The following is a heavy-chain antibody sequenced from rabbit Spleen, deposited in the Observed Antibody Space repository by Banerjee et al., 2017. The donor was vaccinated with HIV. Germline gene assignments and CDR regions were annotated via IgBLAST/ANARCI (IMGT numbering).Heavy chain of an antibody. V-gene: IGHV1S40*01. CDR2: INAATGKP. CDR3: ARDLVGVIGWNFYL. CDR1: GFSFSSNYD. Sequence: QSLEESGGDLVKPGASLTLTCTASGFSFSSNYDMCWVRQAPGKGLEWIACINAATGKPVYATWAKGRFTISRTSSTTVTLRMTSLTAADRAAYFCARDLVGVIGWNFYLWGQGTLVTVS. D-gene: IGHD1-1*01. J-gene: IGHJ4*01.